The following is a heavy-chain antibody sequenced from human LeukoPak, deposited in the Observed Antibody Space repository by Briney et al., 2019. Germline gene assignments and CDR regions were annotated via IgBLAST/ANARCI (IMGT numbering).Heavy chain of an antibody. V-gene: IGHV4-59*01. CDR2: FYDTRSP. D-gene: IGHD3-10*01. J-gene: IGHJ4*02. CDR3: ARGRGSLTY. Sequence: PSETLSLTCTVSGGSISLYYWSWIRQPLGKGLEWIGYFYDTRSPKYNPSLERRVTISVDMSRNQFSLNLTSVTAADTAVYYCARGRGSLTYWGQGTLATVSS. CDR1: GGSISLYY.